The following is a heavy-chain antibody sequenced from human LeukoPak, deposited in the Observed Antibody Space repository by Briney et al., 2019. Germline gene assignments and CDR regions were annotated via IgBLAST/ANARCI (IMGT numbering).Heavy chain of an antibody. CDR1: GYTFTDYY. CDR2: VDPEDGET. V-gene: IGHV1-69-2*01. CDR3: ARDPTYNWNDGLDY. Sequence: GASVKVSCKVSGYTFTDYYMHWVQQAPGKGLEWMGLVDPEDGETIYAEKFQGRVTITADTSTDTAYMELSSLRSEDTAVYYCARDPTYNWNDGLDYWGQGTLVTVSS. J-gene: IGHJ4*02. D-gene: IGHD1-1*01.